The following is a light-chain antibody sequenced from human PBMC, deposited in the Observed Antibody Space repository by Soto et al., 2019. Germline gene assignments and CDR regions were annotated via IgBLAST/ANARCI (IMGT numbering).Light chain of an antibody. J-gene: IGKJ1*01. CDR3: QQSYSTPRT. V-gene: IGKV1-39*01. CDR2: AAS. Sequence: DIHVTQSHSSLSASVGDRVTITCQASQDISSYLNWYQQKPGKAPKFLIYAASSLRSGVPSRFSGSGSGTDFTLTISSLQPEDFATYYCQQSYSTPRTFGQGTKVDIK. CDR1: QDISSY.